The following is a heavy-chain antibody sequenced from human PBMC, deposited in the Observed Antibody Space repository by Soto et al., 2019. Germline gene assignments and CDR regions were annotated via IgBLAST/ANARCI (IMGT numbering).Heavy chain of an antibody. D-gene: IGHD1-1*01. J-gene: IGHJ6*02. CDR3: ARDDNKNSRYGVDV. CDR2: INHRRSS. CDR1: GGSLSGYY. V-gene: IGHV4-34*01. Sequence: SETLSLTCAVSGGSLSGYYWSWIRQSPGKGLEWIGEINHRRSSDYNPFLTSRVTISIDASKNQFSLELSSVTAADTAIDYCARDDNKNSRYGVDVWGQGTTVTVSS.